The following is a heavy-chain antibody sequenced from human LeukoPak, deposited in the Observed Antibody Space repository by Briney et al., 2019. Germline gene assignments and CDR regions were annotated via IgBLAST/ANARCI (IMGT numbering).Heavy chain of an antibody. Sequence: SSETLSLTCTVSGGSISSGGYYWSWIRQHPGKGLEWIGEINHSGSTNYNPSLKSRVTIPVDTSKNQFSLKLSSVTAADTAVYYCASPSYGSGSYPLDYWGQGTLVTVSS. CDR3: ASPSYGSGSYPLDY. V-gene: IGHV4-39*07. CDR2: INHSGST. D-gene: IGHD3-10*01. J-gene: IGHJ4*02. CDR1: GGSISSGGYY.